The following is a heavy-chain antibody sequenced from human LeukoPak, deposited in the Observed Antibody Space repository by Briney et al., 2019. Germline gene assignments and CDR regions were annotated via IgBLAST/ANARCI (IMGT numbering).Heavy chain of an antibody. CDR3: ARVLVTMVRGVIGPLSY. CDR2: INPNSGGT. CDR1: GYTFTGYY. Sequence: GASVKVSCKASGYTFTGYYMHWVRQAPGQGLEWMGWINPNSGGTNYAQKFQGRVTMTRDTSISTAYMELSRLRSDDTAVYYCARVLVTMVRGVIGPLSYWGQGTLVTVSS. J-gene: IGHJ4*02. V-gene: IGHV1-2*02. D-gene: IGHD3-10*01.